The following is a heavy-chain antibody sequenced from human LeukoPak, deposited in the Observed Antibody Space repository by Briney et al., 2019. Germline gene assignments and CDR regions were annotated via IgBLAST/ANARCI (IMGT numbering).Heavy chain of an antibody. J-gene: IGHJ3*02. D-gene: IGHD2-21*02. Sequence: GASVKVSCKASGGTFSSYAISWVRQAPGQGLEWMGRIIPILGIANYAQKFQGRVTITADKSTSTAYMELSSLRSADTAVYYCVRLPLGGGDKTSRFSMAFDIWGQGTMVTVSS. CDR1: GGTFSSYA. CDR3: VRLPLGGGDKTSRFSMAFDI. V-gene: IGHV1-69*04. CDR2: IIPILGIA.